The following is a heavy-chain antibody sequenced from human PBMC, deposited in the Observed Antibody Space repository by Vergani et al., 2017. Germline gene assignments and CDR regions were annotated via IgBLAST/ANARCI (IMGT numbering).Heavy chain of an antibody. Sequence: QLQLQESGPGLVKPSETLSLTCTVSGGSISSSSYYWGWIRQPPGKGLEWIGSIYYSGSTYYNPSLKSRVTISVDTSKNQFSLKLTSVTAADTAVYYCARLAGGVIIGNFEYWGQGTLVTVSS. J-gene: IGHJ4*02. CDR2: IYYSGST. D-gene: IGHD3-10*01. V-gene: IGHV4-39*01. CDR1: GGSISSSSYY. CDR3: ARLAGGVIIGNFEY.